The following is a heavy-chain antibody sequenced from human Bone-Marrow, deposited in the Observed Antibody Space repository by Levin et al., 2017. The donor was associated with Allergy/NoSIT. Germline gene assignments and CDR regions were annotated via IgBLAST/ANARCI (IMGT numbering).Heavy chain of an antibody. CDR1: GFTVSSNY. CDR3: ARGGGLYCSSTSCPKGGFDY. J-gene: IGHJ4*02. D-gene: IGHD2-2*01. CDR2: IYSGGST. V-gene: IGHV3-53*01. Sequence: ASVKVSCAASGFTVSSNYMSWVRQAPGKGLEWVSVIYSGGSTYYADSVKGRFTISRDNSKNTLYLQMNSLRAEDTAVYYCARGGGLYCSSTSCPKGGFDYWGQGTLVTVSS.